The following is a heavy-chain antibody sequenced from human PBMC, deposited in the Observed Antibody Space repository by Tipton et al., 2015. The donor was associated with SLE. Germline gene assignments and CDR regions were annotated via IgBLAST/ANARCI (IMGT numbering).Heavy chain of an antibody. J-gene: IGHJ5*02. CDR3: TRGGRGDGANPFDP. CDR1: RGSFSGYY. Sequence: TLSLTCAVYRGSFSGYYWSWIRRPPGKGLEWIGETTHSGKTNYNPSLKSRVTISADTSKNQFSLKLTSVTVAYTSVYYCTRGGRGDGANPFDPWGQGTLVTVSS. CDR2: TTHSGKT. V-gene: IGHV4-34*01. D-gene: IGHD4/OR15-4a*01.